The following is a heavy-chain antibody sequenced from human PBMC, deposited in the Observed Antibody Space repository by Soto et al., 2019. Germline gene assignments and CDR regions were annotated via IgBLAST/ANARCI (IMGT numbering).Heavy chain of an antibody. CDR1: GYTFTSYY. Sequence: QEQLVQSGAEVKKPGASVKVSGKASGYTFTSYYMHWVRQVPGQGLEWMGIINPSGGSTSYAQKFQGRVTMTRDTSTSTVYMELSSLRSEDTAVYYCARQARYCTNGVCSAYGMDVWGQGTTVTVSS. V-gene: IGHV1-46*01. CDR2: INPSGGST. CDR3: ARQARYCTNGVCSAYGMDV. D-gene: IGHD2-8*01. J-gene: IGHJ6*02.